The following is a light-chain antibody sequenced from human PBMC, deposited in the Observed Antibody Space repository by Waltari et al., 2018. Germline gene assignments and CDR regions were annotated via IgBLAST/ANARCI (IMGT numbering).Light chain of an antibody. J-gene: IGLJ2*01. CDR2: DVS. CDR1: SSDVGGYNY. CDR3: SSYTSSSTFVV. Sequence: QSALTQSASVSGSPGQSLTISCTGTSSDVGGYNYVSWYQQHPGKAPKLMIYDVSKRPSGVSNRFSGSKSGNTASLTISGLQAEDEADYYCSSYTSSSTFVVFGGGTKLTVL. V-gene: IGLV2-14*01.